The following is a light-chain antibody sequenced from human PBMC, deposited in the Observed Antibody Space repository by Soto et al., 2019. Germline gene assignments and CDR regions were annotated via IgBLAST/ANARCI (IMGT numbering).Light chain of an antibody. CDR2: EVT. CDR1: SSDIGRYNF. J-gene: IGLJ1*01. CDR3: SSYTSVTTFVV. Sequence: QSVLTQPASVSGSPGQSITISCTGTSSDIGRYNFVFWYQQHPGKAPKLLVYEVTNRPSGVSNRFSGSKSGNTASLTIFGLQTEDEADYYCSSYTSVTTFVVFGTGTKLTVL. V-gene: IGLV2-14*01.